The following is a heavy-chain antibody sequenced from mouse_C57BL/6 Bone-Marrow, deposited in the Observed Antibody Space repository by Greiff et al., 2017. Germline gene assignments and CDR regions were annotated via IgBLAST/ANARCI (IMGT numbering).Heavy chain of an antibody. CDR2: ISSGSSTI. CDR3: ARTGFAY. CDR1: GFTFSDYG. V-gene: IGHV5-17*01. Sequence: EVQRVESGGGLVKPGGSLKLSCAASGFTFSDYGMHWVRQAPEKGLEWVAYISSGSSTIYYADTVKGRFTISRDNAKNPLFLQMTSLRSEDTAMYYCARTGFAYWGQGTLVTVSA. J-gene: IGHJ3*01.